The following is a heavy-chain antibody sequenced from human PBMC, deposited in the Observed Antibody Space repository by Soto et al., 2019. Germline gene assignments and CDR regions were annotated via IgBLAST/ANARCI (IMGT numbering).Heavy chain of an antibody. Sequence: EVQLVESGGGLVQPGGSLRLSCEASGFTFSTFWMHWVRQAPGKGLVWVSRINSDGSSTNYADSVKGRVTISRDNAKNTLYLQLNSLRHEETAVYYCARDFEYWGQGTLVTVSS. CDR1: GFTFSTFW. V-gene: IGHV3-74*01. J-gene: IGHJ4*02. CDR3: ARDFEY. CDR2: INSDGSST.